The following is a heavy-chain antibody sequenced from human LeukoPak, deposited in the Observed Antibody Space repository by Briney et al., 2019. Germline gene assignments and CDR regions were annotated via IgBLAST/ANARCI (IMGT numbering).Heavy chain of an antibody. CDR2: IYTSGST. CDR3: ARDGFDFWSGYHISP. J-gene: IGHJ5*02. CDR1: GGSISSYY. D-gene: IGHD3-3*01. Sequence: SETLSLTCTVSGGSISSYYWSWIRQPAGKGLEWIGRIYTSGSTNYSPSLKSGVTMSVDTSKNQFSLKLSSVTAADAAVYYCARDGFDFWSGYHISPWGQGTLVTVSS. V-gene: IGHV4-4*07.